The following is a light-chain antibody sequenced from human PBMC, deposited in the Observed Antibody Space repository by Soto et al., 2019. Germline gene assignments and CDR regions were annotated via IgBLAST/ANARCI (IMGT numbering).Light chain of an antibody. V-gene: IGKV1-27*01. CDR1: HGINNF. J-gene: IGKJ1*01. CDR3: QKYDSDPPGT. CDR2: GAS. Sequence: DIQMTQSPSTLSGSVGDRVTISCLASHGINNFLSWYQQRPGKVPKLLIYGASTLQSGVPSRFSGSGSGTEFTLTISSLQPEDIATYYCQKYDSDPPGTFGQVTKVDIK.